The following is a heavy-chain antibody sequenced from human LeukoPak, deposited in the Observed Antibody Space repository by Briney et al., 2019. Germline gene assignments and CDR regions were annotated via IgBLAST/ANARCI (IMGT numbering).Heavy chain of an antibody. CDR3: ARGEQLEN. CDR2: IWYDGSKK. J-gene: IGHJ4*02. D-gene: IGHD6-13*01. Sequence: GGSLRLSCAASGFTLSSFGMHWVRQAPGKGLEWVAIIWYDGSKKYYADSLRGRFTISRDNSKNTLYLQMNSLRAEDTAVYYCARGEQLENWGQGTLVTVSS. V-gene: IGHV3-33*01. CDR1: GFTLSSFG.